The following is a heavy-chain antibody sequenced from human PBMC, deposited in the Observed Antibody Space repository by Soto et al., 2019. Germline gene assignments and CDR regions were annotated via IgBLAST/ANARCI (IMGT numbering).Heavy chain of an antibody. Sequence: PSQTLSLTCAISGDSVSSNSAAWNWIRQSPSRGLEWLGRTYYRSKWYNDYAVSVKSRITVKPDTSKNQFSLQLNSVTPEDTAVYYCAREHWLVRGNSYYGMDVWGQGTTVTVSS. D-gene: IGHD6-19*01. CDR3: AREHWLVRGNSYYGMDV. V-gene: IGHV6-1*01. CDR2: TYYRSKWYN. J-gene: IGHJ6*02. CDR1: GDSVSSNSAA.